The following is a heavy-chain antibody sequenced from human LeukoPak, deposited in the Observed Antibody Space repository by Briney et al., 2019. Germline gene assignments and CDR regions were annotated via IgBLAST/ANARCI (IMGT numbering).Heavy chain of an antibody. D-gene: IGHD3-10*01. V-gene: IGHV4-59*02. CDR1: GGSVTSYY. Sequence: KPSETLSLTCTVSGGSVTSYYCNWVRQPPGRGLEWIGYIYYSGSTDYNPSLKSRVTMSIDMSKRQFSLELSSVTAADTAVHYCARGGVVGTMLRGINWFDPWGPGTQVAVSS. CDR2: IYYSGST. CDR3: ARGGVVGTMLRGINWFDP. J-gene: IGHJ5*02.